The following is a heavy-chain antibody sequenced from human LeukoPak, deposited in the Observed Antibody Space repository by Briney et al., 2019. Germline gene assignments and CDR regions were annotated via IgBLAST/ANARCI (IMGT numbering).Heavy chain of an antibody. CDR3: ARDRNEYYYDSSVGNWFDP. Sequence: TSETLSLTCTISGYSISSGYYWGWIRQPPGKGLEWIGSIYHSGSTYYNPSLKSRVTISVDTSKNQFSLKLSSVTAADTAVYYCARDRNEYYYDSSVGNWFDPWGQGTLVTVSS. CDR1: GYSISSGYY. J-gene: IGHJ5*02. CDR2: IYHSGST. D-gene: IGHD3-22*01. V-gene: IGHV4-38-2*02.